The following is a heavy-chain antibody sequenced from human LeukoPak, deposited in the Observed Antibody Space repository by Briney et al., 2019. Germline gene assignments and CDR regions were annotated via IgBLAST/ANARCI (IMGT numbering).Heavy chain of an antibody. Sequence: GGSLRLSCAASGFTFSSYEMNWVRQAPGKGLEWVSYISSSGSTIYYADPVKGRFTISRDNAKNSLYLQMNSLRAEDTAVYYCARGGRDGYDFDYWGQGTLVTVSS. CDR1: GFTFSSYE. V-gene: IGHV3-48*03. J-gene: IGHJ4*02. D-gene: IGHD5-12*01. CDR3: ARGGRDGYDFDY. CDR2: ISSSGSTI.